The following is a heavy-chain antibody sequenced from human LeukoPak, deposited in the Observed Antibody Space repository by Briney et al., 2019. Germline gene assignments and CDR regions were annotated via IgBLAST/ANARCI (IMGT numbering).Heavy chain of an antibody. CDR3: ARDRHWTNDWVFDY. D-gene: IGHD1/OR15-1a*01. V-gene: IGHV4-59*01. CDR2: IYYNGYT. J-gene: IGHJ4*02. Sequence: SETLSLTCTVSGGSIGTYYWSWIRQPPGKGLEWIGYIYYNGYTDYNPSLKSRVTISLHTSKNQFSLKLSSVTAADTAVYYCARDRHWTNDWVFDYWGQGTLVTVSS. CDR1: GGSIGTYY.